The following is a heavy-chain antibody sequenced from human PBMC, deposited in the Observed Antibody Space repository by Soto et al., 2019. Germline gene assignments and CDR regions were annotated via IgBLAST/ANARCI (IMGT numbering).Heavy chain of an antibody. CDR3: ARDQYDILTGYDWFDP. J-gene: IGHJ5*02. CDR2: IYHSGSA. D-gene: IGHD3-9*01. Sequence: PSETLSLTCAVSGGSVSSTYWWSWVRQPPGKGLEWIGEIYHSGSANYNPSLKSRVTISVDRSKNQFSLKVTSVTAADTAIYYCARDQYDILTGYDWFDPWGPGTQVTVSS. V-gene: IGHV4-4*02. CDR1: GGSVSSTYW.